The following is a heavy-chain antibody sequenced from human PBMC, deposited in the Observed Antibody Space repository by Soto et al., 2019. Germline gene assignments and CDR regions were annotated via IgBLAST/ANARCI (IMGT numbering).Heavy chain of an antibody. V-gene: IGHV4-34*01. CDR1: GGSFSGYY. D-gene: IGHD3-10*01. CDR2: INHSGST. CDR3: ARGSGIWFGEIVAFDI. Sequence: SETLSLTCAVYGGSFSGYYWSWIRQPPGKGLEWIGEINHSGSTNYNPTLKSRVTISVDTSKNQFSLKLSSLTAADTAVYYCARGSGIWFGEIVAFDIWGEGTMVTVSS. J-gene: IGHJ3*02.